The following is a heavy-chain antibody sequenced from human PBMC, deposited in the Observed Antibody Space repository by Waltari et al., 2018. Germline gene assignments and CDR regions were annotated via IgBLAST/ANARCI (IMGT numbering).Heavy chain of an antibody. Sequence: QVQLQESGPGLVKPSETLSLTCAVSGYSISSGYYWGWIRQPPGKGLEWIGSIYHSGNTYYNPSLKSRVTISVDTSKNQFSLKLSSVTAADTAVYYCARLGIAAAGTGWGQGTLVTVSS. CDR2: IYHSGNT. J-gene: IGHJ4*02. CDR1: GYSISSGYY. CDR3: ARLGIAAAGTG. V-gene: IGHV4-38-2*01. D-gene: IGHD6-13*01.